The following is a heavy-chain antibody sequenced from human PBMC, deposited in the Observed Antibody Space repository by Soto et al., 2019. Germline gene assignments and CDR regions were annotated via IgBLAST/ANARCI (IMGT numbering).Heavy chain of an antibody. J-gene: IGHJ4*02. V-gene: IGHV3-30*18. Sequence: QVQLVESGGGVVQPGRSLRLSCAASGFTFSSYSMHWVRQAPGKGLEWVAVISYDGTSKYYADSVKGRFTISRDNSKNTLYLQMNSPRAEDTAVFYCAKDSGRGSYIDYWGQGTLVTVSS. CDR2: ISYDGTSK. CDR1: GFTFSSYS. CDR3: AKDSGRGSYIDY. D-gene: IGHD3-10*01.